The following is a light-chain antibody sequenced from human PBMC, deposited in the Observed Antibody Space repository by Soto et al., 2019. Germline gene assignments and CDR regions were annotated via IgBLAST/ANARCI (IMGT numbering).Light chain of an antibody. CDR3: QSYDSSLSGV. CDR1: SSNIGAGYD. CDR2: GNS. J-gene: IGLJ1*01. Sequence: QPVLTQPPSVSGAPGPRVTISCTGSSSNIGAGYDVHWYQQFPGTAPKLLIYGNSNRPSGVPDRFSGSKSGTSASLAITGLQAEDEADYYCQSYDSSLSGVFGSGTKLTVL. V-gene: IGLV1-40*01.